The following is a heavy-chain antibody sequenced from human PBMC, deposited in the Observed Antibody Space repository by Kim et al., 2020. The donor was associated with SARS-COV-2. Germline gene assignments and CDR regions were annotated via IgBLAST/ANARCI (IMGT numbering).Heavy chain of an antibody. D-gene: IGHD3-10*01. J-gene: IGHJ3*02. V-gene: IGHV3-23*01. CDR2: ISGSGGST. Sequence: GGSLRLSCAASGFTFSSYAMSWVRQAPGKGLEWVSAISGSGGSTYYADSVKGRFTISRDNSKNTLYLQMNSLRAEDTAVYYCAKDLQDVLLWFGELLLVDPLLGAFDIWGQGTMVTVSS. CDR1: GFTFSSYA. CDR3: AKDLQDVLLWFGELLLVDPLLGAFDI.